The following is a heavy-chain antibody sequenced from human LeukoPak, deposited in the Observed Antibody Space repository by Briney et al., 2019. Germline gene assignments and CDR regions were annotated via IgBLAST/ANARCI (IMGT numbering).Heavy chain of an antibody. V-gene: IGHV3-23*01. J-gene: IGHJ4*02. CDR2: ISCRGGST. Sequence: GGSLRLSCAASGFTFSIYAMIGVRQAPGKGRVGVSAISCRGGSTYYADSVKGRFTISRDNSKNTLYPQMDSLRAEDTAVYYCAKDSAGGYWGQGTLVTVSS. D-gene: IGHD3-10*01. CDR3: AKDSAGGY. CDR1: GFTFSIYA.